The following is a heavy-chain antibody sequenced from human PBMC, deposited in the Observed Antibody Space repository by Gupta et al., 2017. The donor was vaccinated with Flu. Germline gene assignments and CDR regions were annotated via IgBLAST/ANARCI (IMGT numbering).Heavy chain of an antibody. CDR3: ARVDGYDGEYFQH. Sequence: QVQLVQSGAEVKKPGSSVKVSCKAAGGTFSSYAISWVRQAPGQGLEWMGGIIPIFGTADYEQKFQGRVTITADESTSTAYLELGSLRSEDTAVYYCARVDGYDGEYFQHWGQGTLVTVSS. V-gene: IGHV1-69*01. CDR2: IIPIFGTA. CDR1: GGTFSSYA. J-gene: IGHJ1*01. D-gene: IGHD3-16*01.